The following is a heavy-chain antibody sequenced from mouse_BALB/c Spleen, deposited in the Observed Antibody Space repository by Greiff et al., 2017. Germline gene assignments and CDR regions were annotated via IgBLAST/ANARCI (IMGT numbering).Heavy chain of an antibody. CDR3: ARWTTLGFDG. CDR2: IYPGGGYT. Sequence: QVQLKESGAELVRPGTSVKISCKASGYTFTNYWLGWVKQRPGHGLEWIGDIYPGGGYTNYNEKFKGKATLTADTSSSTAYMQLSSLTSEDSAVYFCARWTTLGFDGWGQGTTLTVSS. D-gene: IGHD5-5*01. J-gene: IGHJ2*01. V-gene: IGHV1-63*02. CDR1: GYTFTNYW.